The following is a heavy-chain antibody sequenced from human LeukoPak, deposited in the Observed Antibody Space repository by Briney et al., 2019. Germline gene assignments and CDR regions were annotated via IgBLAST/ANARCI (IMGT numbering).Heavy chain of an antibody. J-gene: IGHJ6*02. Sequence: ASVKVSCKASGYTFAGYDINWVRQATGQGLEWMGWMNPNSGNANSAQKFQGRITMTRDTSIDTAYMEPSSLRSEDTAVYYCARGRLAYCGGDCYGMDVWGQGTTVTVSS. D-gene: IGHD2-21*01. CDR1: GYTFAGYD. CDR3: ARGRLAYCGGDCYGMDV. V-gene: IGHV1-8*01. CDR2: MNPNSGNA.